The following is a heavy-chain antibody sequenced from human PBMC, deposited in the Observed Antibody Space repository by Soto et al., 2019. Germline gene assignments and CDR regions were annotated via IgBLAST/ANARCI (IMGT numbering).Heavy chain of an antibody. D-gene: IGHD6-25*01. Sequence: QVQLVQSGAEVKKPGASVRVSCKASGYPFTSYYIHWVRQAPGPGLEWKAIVNPTGGSPNYAQKFQGRGTATFDTAKSTVFMELNSLRYEDTAGYDCARHEAAGDAGGQGTLGTVAS. CDR2: VNPTGGSP. CDR1: GYPFTSYY. V-gene: IGHV1-46*03. J-gene: IGHJ5*02. CDR3: ARHEAAGDA.